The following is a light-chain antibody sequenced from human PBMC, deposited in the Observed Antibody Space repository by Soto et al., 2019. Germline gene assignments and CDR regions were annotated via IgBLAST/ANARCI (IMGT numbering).Light chain of an antibody. V-gene: IGLV2-14*01. J-gene: IGLJ1*01. CDR2: EVS. Sequence: QSVLTQPASVSGSPGQSITISCTGTSXDVGGFNYVSWYQQHPGKAPKLMIYEVSNRPSGVSNRFSGSKSGNTASLTISGLQAEDEADYYCSSYISSSTVYVFGTGTKVNLL. CDR3: SSYISSSTVYV. CDR1: SXDVGGFNY.